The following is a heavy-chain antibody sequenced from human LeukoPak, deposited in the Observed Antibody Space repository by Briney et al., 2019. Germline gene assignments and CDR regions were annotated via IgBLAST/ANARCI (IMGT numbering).Heavy chain of an antibody. J-gene: IGHJ4*02. D-gene: IGHD5-24*01. V-gene: IGHV3-21*01. CDR2: ISSTKTYI. Sequence: GGSLRLSCEVSGFXFSSYTIHWVRQAPGKGLEWVSSISSTKTYIYYADSVKGRFTISRDNAKNSLYLQMNSLRADDTAMYYCARGRDGYPGGYWGQGTLVTVSS. CDR3: ARGRDGYPGGY. CDR1: GFXFSSYT.